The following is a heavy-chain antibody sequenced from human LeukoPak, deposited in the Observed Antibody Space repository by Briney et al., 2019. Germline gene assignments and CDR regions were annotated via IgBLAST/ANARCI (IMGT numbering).Heavy chain of an antibody. CDR1: GGSFSGYY. CDR2: INHSAST. V-gene: IGHV4-34*01. D-gene: IGHD5-12*01. Sequence: SETLSLTCAVYGGSFSGYYWSWIRQPPGKGLEWIGEINHSASTNYNPSLKSRVTISVDTSKNQFSLKLSSVTAADTAVYYCARGGRGPDYWGQGTLVTVSS. J-gene: IGHJ4*02. CDR3: ARGGRGPDY.